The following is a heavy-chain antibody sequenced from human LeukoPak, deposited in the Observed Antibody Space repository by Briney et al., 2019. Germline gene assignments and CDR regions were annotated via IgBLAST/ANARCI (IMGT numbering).Heavy chain of an antibody. CDR1: GGSISSSSYY. D-gene: IGHD3-22*01. CDR3: ARDRVVVRAFDI. CDR2: IYYSGRT. V-gene: IGHV4-39*07. J-gene: IGHJ3*02. Sequence: SETLSLTRTVSGGSISSSSYYWGWIRQPPGKGLEWIGSIYYSGRTYYDPSLKSRVTISVDTSKNQFSLKLSSVTAADTAVYYCARDRVVVRAFDIWGQGTMVTVSS.